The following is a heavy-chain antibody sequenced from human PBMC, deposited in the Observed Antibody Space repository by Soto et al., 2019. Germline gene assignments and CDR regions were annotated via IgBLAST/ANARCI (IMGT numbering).Heavy chain of an antibody. CDR2: ISGNGGTT. D-gene: IGHD1-7*01. CDR3: ATTPGTTSMGYIDL. CDR1: GFTFSTYA. Sequence: EEQLLESGGGLVQPGGSLRLSCAATGFTFSTYAMTWVRQAPGKGLEWVSGISGNGGTTYYADSVKGRFTISRDNPMNALELPMNSLSGQDTAVYYCATTPGTTSMGYIDLGVRRTLVT. V-gene: IGHV3-23*01. J-gene: IGHJ2*01.